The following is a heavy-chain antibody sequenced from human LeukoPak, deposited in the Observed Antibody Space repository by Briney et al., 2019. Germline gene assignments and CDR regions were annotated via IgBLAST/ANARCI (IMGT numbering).Heavy chain of an antibody. CDR1: GGSVSSGSYY. J-gene: IGHJ4*02. D-gene: IGHD6-19*01. CDR3: ARAKKYSSGWYKY. V-gene: IGHV4-61*01. Sequence: SETLSLTCTVSGGSVSSGSYYWSWIRQPPGKGLEWIGYIYYSGSTNYNPSLKSRVTISVDTSKNQFSLKLSSVTAADTAVYYCARAKKYSSGWYKYWGQGTLVTVSS. CDR2: IYYSGST.